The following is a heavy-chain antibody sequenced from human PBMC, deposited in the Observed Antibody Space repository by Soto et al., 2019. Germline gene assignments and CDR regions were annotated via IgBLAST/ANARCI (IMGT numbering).Heavy chain of an antibody. CDR1: GGSFSYYY. V-gene: IGHV4-34*02. D-gene: IGHD3-10*01. CDR3: ARSFRGVSLD. CDR2: INHSGTM. J-gene: IGHJ4*02. Sequence: QVQLQQWGPGLLKPSETLSLTCSVNGGSFSYYYWSWIRQCPGKGLEWIGEINHSGTMNFNPSLKSRVTISIDTSENQFSLTLRSVTAADTAIYYCARSFRGVSLDWGQGTLVTVSS.